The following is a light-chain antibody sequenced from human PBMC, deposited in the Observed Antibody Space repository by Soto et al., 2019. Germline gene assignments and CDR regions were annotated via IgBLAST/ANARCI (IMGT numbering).Light chain of an antibody. Sequence: QLTQSPSSLSASVGDRVTITCRASQDISRYLAWYQQKAGKAPKLLIYGTSTLQSGVPSRFSAFGSGTEFTLPISSLQPEDFATYHCQQLPRTPFTFGPGTTV. CDR2: GTS. J-gene: IGKJ3*01. CDR3: QQLPRTPFT. CDR1: QDISRY. V-gene: IGKV1-9*01.